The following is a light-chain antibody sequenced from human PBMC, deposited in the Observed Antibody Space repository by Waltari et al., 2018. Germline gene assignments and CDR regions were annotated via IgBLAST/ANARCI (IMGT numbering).Light chain of an antibody. V-gene: IGLV2-14*03. CDR3: SSYITSSTLEL. CDR1: RSDIGGYNY. J-gene: IGLJ2*01. Sequence: QSALTQPASVSGSPGQSITISCTGPRSDIGGYNYVSWYQQHPGKAPKLMIYDVSNRPSGVSNRFSGSKSGNTASLTISGLQAEDEADYYCSSYITSSTLELFGGGTSLTVL. CDR2: DVS.